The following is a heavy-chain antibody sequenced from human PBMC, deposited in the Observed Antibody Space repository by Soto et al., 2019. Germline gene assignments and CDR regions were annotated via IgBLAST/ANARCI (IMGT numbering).Heavy chain of an antibody. CDR1: GYTFTSYG. CDR3: ARDGFGMVATIQGDY. Sequence: ASVKVSCKASGYTFTSYGISWVRQAPGQGLEWMGWISAYNGNTNYAQKLQGRVTMTTDTSTSTAYMELRSLRSDDTAVYYCARDGFGMVATIQGDYWGQGTLVTVSS. J-gene: IGHJ4*02. V-gene: IGHV1-18*01. CDR2: ISAYNGNT. D-gene: IGHD5-12*01.